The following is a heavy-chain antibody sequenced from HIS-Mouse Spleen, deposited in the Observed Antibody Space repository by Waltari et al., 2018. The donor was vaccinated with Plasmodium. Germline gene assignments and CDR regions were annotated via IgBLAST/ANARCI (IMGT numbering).Heavy chain of an antibody. Sequence: QLQLQESGPGLVKPSETLSLTCTVPGGSIRSSSYYWGWNRQPPGKGLEWIGSIYYSGSTYYNPSLKSRVTISVDTSKNQFSLKLSSVTAADTAVYYCARDRITGTSYFDYWGQGTLVTVSS. D-gene: IGHD1-7*01. CDR3: ARDRITGTSYFDY. J-gene: IGHJ4*02. CDR2: IYYSGST. V-gene: IGHV4-39*07. CDR1: GGSIRSSSYY.